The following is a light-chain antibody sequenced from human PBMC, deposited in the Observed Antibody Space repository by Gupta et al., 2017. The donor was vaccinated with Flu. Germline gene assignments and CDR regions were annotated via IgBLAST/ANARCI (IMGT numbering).Light chain of an antibody. CDR3: SSYAGSNNLYV. CDR1: SSDIGIYNY. CDR2: EVS. V-gene: IGLV2-8*01. Sequence: QSALTQPPSASGSPGQSVTISCTGTSSDIGIYNYVSWYQQHPGQAPKLRIYEVSKRPSGVPDRFSGSKSGNTASLTVSGLQTEDEADYYCSSYAGSNNLYVFGSGNTVTVL. J-gene: IGLJ1*01.